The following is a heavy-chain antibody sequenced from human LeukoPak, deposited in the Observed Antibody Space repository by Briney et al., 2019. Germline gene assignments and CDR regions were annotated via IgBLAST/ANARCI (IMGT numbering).Heavy chain of an antibody. J-gene: IGHJ4*02. CDR1: GYTFTSYG. V-gene: IGHV1-18*01. D-gene: IGHD2-2*01. Sequence: ASVKVSCKASGYTFTSYGISWVRQAPGQGLEWMGWISAYNGNTNYAQNLQGRVTMTTDTSTSTAYMELRSLRSDDTAVYYCARSDCSSTSCYAYAGDYWGQGTLVTVSS. CDR3: ARSDCSSTSCYAYAGDY. CDR2: ISAYNGNT.